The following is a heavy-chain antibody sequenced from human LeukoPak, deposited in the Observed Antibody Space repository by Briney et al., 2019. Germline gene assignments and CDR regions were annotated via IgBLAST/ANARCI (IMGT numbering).Heavy chain of an antibody. D-gene: IGHD3-10*01. CDR2: LYYSGST. J-gene: IGHJ4*02. CDR1: GGSISNYY. Sequence: PSETLSLTCTVSGGSISNYYWSWIRQPPGKGLEWIGYLYYSGSTNYNPSLKSRVTISGDTSKNQFSLKLTSVTAADRAVYYCARGLGSRYYFNSWGQGTLVTVSS. V-gene: IGHV4-59*01. CDR3: ARGLGSRYYFNS.